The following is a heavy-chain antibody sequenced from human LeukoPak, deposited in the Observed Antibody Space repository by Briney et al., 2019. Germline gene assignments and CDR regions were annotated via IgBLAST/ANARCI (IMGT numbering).Heavy chain of an antibody. CDR2: TYYASKWYN. J-gene: IGHJ6*03. CDR3: ARKIVGADYMDV. Sequence: SQTLSLTCAISGDSVSSNSATWNWIRQSPSRGLEWLVRTYYASKWYNDYEVSVKSRIALNPDTSKNQFSLQLNSVTPEDTAVYYCARKIVGADYMDVWGKGTTVTVSS. CDR1: GDSVSSNSAT. V-gene: IGHV6-1*01. D-gene: IGHD1-26*01.